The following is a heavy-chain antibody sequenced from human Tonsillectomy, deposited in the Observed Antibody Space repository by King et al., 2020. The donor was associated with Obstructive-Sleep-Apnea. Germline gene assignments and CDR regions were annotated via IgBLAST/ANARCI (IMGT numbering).Heavy chain of an antibody. CDR3: ARDNRNYYDSSGYYSFDY. CDR1: GGSISSYY. Sequence: QLQESGPGLVKPSETLSLTCTVSGGSISSYYWSWIRQPPGKGLEWIGYIYYSGSTNYNPSLKSRVTISVDTSKNQFSLKLSSVTAADTAVYYCARDNRNYYDSSGYYSFDYWGQGTLVTVSS. V-gene: IGHV4-59*01. J-gene: IGHJ4*02. D-gene: IGHD3-22*01. CDR2: IYYSGST.